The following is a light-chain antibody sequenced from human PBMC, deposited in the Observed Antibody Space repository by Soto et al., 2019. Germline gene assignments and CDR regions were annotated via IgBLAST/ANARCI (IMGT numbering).Light chain of an antibody. CDR3: QQYNNWPRAT. CDR2: RTS. J-gene: IGKJ4*01. Sequence: EIMVSQSPATLSVSKRERATLSCMASQSISSNLAWYQQKPGQAPRLLMFRTSSRATGFPARFSGSGSGTEFNLTISSLQSEDFGVYYCQQYNNWPRATFGGGTKVDNK. CDR1: QSISSN. V-gene: IGKV3-15*01.